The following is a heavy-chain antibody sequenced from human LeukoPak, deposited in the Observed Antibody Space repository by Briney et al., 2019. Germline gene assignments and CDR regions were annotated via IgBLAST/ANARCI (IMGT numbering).Heavy chain of an antibody. J-gene: IGHJ6*02. CDR1: GGSFSGYY. CDR2: INHSGST. CDR3: ARHEPYRVPVAGTYYSYPMDV. D-gene: IGHD6-19*01. V-gene: IGHV4-34*01. Sequence: SETLSLTCAAYGGSFSGYYWSWIRQPPGKGLEWIGEINHSGSTNYNPSLKSRVTISVDTSKNQFSLKLSSVTAADTAVYYCARHEPYRVPVAGTYYSYPMDVWGQGTTVTVSS.